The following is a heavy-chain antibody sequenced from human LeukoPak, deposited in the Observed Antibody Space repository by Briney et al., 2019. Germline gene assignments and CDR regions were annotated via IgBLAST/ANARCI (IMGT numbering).Heavy chain of an antibody. CDR1: GGSISSGRYD. D-gene: IGHD6-13*01. Sequence: PSETLSLTCSVSGGSISSGRYDWSWIRQPAGKGLEWIGRIDISGSTHYNPSLKSRVTISVDTSKNQFSLKLSSVTAADTAVYYCARGITQQQLVHWGQGTLVTVSS. CDR2: IDISGST. CDR3: ARGITQQQLVH. J-gene: IGHJ4*02. V-gene: IGHV4-61*02.